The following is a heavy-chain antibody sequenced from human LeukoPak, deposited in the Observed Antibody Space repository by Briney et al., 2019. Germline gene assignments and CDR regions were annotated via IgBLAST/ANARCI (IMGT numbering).Heavy chain of an antibody. J-gene: IGHJ4*02. V-gene: IGHV3-23*01. CDR1: GFTFSNYG. CDR3: ERDPSEYEYNRGWYRDF. Sequence: GGSLRLSCAASGFTFSNYGMAWFRQAPGKGLEWVSTINIRADETHYADSVKDRFTISRDNSKGTLALQMTSLRVDDTAVYYCERDPSEYEYNRGWYRDFWGQGSQVIVSS. CDR2: INIRADET. D-gene: IGHD6-19*01.